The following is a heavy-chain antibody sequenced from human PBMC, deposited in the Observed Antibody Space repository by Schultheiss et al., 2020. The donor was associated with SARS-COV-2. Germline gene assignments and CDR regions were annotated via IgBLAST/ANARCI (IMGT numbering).Heavy chain of an antibody. V-gene: IGHV4-34*01. CDR3: ARGQYSSNWYGSRPFDP. Sequence: SQTLSLTCAVYGESFNGFSWTWIRQSPGKGLEWIGQVSHSGGTHYSPSLKRRVTISVDTSKNQFSLKLSSVTAADTAVYYCARGQYSSNWYGSRPFDPWGQGTLVTVSS. CDR2: VSHSGGT. CDR1: GESFNGFS. J-gene: IGHJ5*02. D-gene: IGHD6-13*01.